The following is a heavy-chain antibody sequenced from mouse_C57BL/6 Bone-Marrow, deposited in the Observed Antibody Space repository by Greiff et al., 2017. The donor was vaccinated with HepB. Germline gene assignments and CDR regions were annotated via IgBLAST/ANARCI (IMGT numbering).Heavy chain of an antibody. D-gene: IGHD1-1*01. CDR3: TPITTVVGNFDV. V-gene: IGHV14-4*01. CDR2: IDPENGDT. CDR1: GFNIKDDY. Sequence: EVQLQQSGAELVRPGASVKLSCTASGFNIKDDYMHWVKQRPEQGLEWIGWIDPENGDTEYASKFQGKATITADTSSNTAYLQLSSLTSEDTAVYYCTPITTVVGNFDVWGTGTTVTVSS. J-gene: IGHJ1*03.